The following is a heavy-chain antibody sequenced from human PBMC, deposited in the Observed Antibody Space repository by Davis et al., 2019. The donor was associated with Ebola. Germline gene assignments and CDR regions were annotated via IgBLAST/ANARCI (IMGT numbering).Heavy chain of an antibody. D-gene: IGHD6-19*01. CDR3: AKDGGYSSGWRLDY. V-gene: IGHV3-NL1*01. CDR1: GFTFSSYS. Sequence: GESLKISCAASGFTFSSYSMNWVRQAPGKGLEWVSVTYSGGSTYYADSVKGRFTISRDNSKNTLYLQMNSLRAEDTAVYYCAKDGGYSSGWRLDYWGQGTLVTVSS. CDR2: TYSGGST. J-gene: IGHJ4*02.